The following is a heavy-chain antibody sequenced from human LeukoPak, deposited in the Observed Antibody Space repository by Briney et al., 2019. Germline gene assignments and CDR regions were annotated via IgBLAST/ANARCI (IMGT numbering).Heavy chain of an antibody. V-gene: IGHV3-7*03. CDR2: IKEDGSEK. Sequence: GGSLRLSCAASGFTFSSYWMSWVRQAPGKGLERVANIKEDGSEKYYVDSVKGRFTISRDNAKNSLYLQMNSLRAEDTAVYYCARDSFHFWSGYSTAYYFDYWGQGTLVTVSS. CDR3: ARDSFHFWSGYSTAYYFDY. CDR1: GFTFSSYW. J-gene: IGHJ4*02. D-gene: IGHD3-3*02.